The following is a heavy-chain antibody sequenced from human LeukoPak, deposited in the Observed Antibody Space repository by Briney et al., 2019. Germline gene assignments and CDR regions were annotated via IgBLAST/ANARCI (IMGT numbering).Heavy chain of an antibody. D-gene: IGHD3-10*01. CDR3: ARGVGDPSVFGEPYYMNV. J-gene: IGHJ6*03. V-gene: IGHV1-18*01. Sequence: ASVKVSCKASGYTFTSYGISWVRRAPGQGLEWMGWISTYNGNTNYAQNLQGRVTMTTDTSTSTAYMELRSLRSDDTAVYYCARGVGDPSVFGEPYYMNVWGKGTTVTISS. CDR1: GYTFTSYG. CDR2: ISTYNGNT.